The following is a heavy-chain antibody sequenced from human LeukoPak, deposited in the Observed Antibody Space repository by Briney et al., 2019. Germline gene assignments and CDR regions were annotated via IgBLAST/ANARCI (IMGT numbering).Heavy chain of an antibody. CDR2: VNQGGTEK. V-gene: IGHV3-7*01. CDR1: GFTFSNYG. J-gene: IGHJ6*03. CDR3: AREHYFYHMDG. Sequence: GGSLRLSCAASGFTFSNYGMHWVRQAPGKGLEWVANVNQGGTEKFYVDSVKGRFTISRDNAENSLYLQMNSLRVEDTAVYYCAREHYFYHMDGWGEGTTVTVSS.